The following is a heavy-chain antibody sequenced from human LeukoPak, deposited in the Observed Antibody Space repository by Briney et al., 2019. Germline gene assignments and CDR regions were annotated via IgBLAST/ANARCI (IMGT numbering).Heavy chain of an antibody. CDR2: ISSSSSYI. Sequence: PGGSLRLPCAASGFTFSSYSMNWVRQAPGKGLEWVSSISSSSSYIYYADSVKGRFTISRDNAKNSLYLQMNSLRAEDTAVYYCARDLNSYGSPKTYYYLDVWGKGTTVTVSS. V-gene: IGHV3-21*01. D-gene: IGHD5-18*01. J-gene: IGHJ6*03. CDR3: ARDLNSYGSPKTYYYLDV. CDR1: GFTFSSYS.